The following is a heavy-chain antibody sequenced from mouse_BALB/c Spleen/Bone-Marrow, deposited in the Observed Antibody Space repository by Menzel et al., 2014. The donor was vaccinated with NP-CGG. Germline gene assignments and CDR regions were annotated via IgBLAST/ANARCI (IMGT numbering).Heavy chain of an antibody. J-gene: IGHJ1*01. V-gene: IGHV5-6-3*01. CDR1: GFTFSSYG. Sequence: EVKLVESGGGLVQPEGSLKLSCVASGFTFSSYGMSWVRQTPDKRLELVATINNNGGSTYYPDSVKGQFTISRDNAKNTLYLQMSSLKSEDTAMYYCARVYGRYFDVWGAGTTVTVSS. CDR2: INNNGGST. CDR3: ARVYGRYFDV. D-gene: IGHD1-1*01.